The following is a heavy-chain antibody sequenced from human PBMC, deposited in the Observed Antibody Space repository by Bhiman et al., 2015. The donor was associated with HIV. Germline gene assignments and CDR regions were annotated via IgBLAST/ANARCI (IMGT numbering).Heavy chain of an antibody. Sequence: EVQLVESGGGLVQPGRSLRLSCVASGFTFSSYDMNWVRQAPGKGLEWVSHIGRSGGTIYYGDSVKGRFTISRDNAKNSLYLQMDSLRAEDTAVYYCARDVSGKWTNYYHYYGMDVWGQGTTVTVSS. V-gene: IGHV3-48*03. CDR2: IGRSGGTI. D-gene: IGHD6-25*01. CDR3: ARDVSGKWTNYYHYYGMDV. CDR1: GFTFSSYD. J-gene: IGHJ6*02.